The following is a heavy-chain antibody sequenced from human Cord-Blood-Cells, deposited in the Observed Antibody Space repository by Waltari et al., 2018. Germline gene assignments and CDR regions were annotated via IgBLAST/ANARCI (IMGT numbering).Heavy chain of an antibody. J-gene: IGHJ4*02. V-gene: IGHV1-69*09. CDR2: IIPILGIA. D-gene: IGHD3-16*01. CDR3: ARDPGGDGYNYFDY. CDR1: VGTFSSYA. Sequence: QVQLVQSGAEVKKPGSSVKVSCTASVGTFSSYAISWVRQAPGQGLEWMGRIIPILGIANYAQKFQGRVTITADKSTSTAYMELSSLRSEDTAVYYCARDPGGDGYNYFDYWGQGTLVTVSS.